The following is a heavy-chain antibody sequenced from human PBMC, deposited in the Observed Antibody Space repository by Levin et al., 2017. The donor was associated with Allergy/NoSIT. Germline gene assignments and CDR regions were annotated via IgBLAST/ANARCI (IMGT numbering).Heavy chain of an antibody. J-gene: IGHJ6*02. Sequence: PSQTLSLTCTVSVGSISTSSYYWGWIRQPPGKGLEWIGNIYHSGSTYYTPSLRSRVTISVDTSKNQFSLRVNSVTAADTAVYYCARDEMVHEIQYYYGMDVWGQGTTVTVSS. CDR2: IYHSGST. CDR3: ARDEMVHEIQYYYGMDV. CDR1: VGSISTSSYY. V-gene: IGHV4-39*07. D-gene: IGHD2-8*01.